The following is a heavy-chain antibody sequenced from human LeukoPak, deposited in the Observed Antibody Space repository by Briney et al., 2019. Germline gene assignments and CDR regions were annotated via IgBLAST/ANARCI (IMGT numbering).Heavy chain of an antibody. CDR3: ARDLGGYPLFMDV. J-gene: IGHJ6*03. D-gene: IGHD2-15*01. CDR2: IYYSGST. CDR1: GGSISSSSYY. V-gene: IGHV4-39*07. Sequence: PSETLSLTCTVSGGSISSSSYYWGWIRQPPGKGLEWIGSIYYSGSTYYNPSLKSRVTISVDTSKNQFSLKLSSVTAADTAVYYCARDLGGYPLFMDVWGKGITVTVSS.